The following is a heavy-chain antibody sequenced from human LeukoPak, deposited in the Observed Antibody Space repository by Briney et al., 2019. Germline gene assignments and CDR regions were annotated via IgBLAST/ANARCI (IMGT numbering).Heavy chain of an antibody. CDR2: ISSSSSYI. CDR1: GFTFSSYS. CDR3: ATRIAAAGTGDP. J-gene: IGHJ5*02. Sequence: GGSLILSCAASGFTFSSYSMNWVRQAPGKGLEWVSSISSSSSYIYYADSVKGRFTISRDNAKNSLYLQMNSLRAEDTAVYYCATRIAAAGTGDPWGQGTLVTVSS. D-gene: IGHD6-13*01. V-gene: IGHV3-21*01.